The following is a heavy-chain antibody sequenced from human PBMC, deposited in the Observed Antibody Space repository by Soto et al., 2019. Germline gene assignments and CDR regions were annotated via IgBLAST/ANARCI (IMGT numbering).Heavy chain of an antibody. CDR1: GGSFSSSNDY. CDR2: FYFGGST. Sequence: SETLSLTCTVSGGSFSSSNDYWVWIRQPPGKGLEWVGSFYFGGSTYYNPSLKSRVTISVDRSKNQFSLKLSSVTAADTAVYYCARGPPFHWGQGTLVTVSS. D-gene: IGHD3-16*01. V-gene: IGHV4-39*07. CDR3: ARGPPFH. J-gene: IGHJ4*02.